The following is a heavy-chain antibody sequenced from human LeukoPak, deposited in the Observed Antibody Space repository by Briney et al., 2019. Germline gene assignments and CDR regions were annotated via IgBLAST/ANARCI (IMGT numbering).Heavy chain of an antibody. CDR3: ARARAPIAQRAFDI. V-gene: IGHV3-21*01. J-gene: IGHJ3*02. D-gene: IGHD2-21*01. Sequence: GGSRRLSCAASGFTFSSYSMNWVRQAPGKGLEWVSSISSSSSYIYYADSVKGRFTTSRDNAKNSLYLQMNSLRAEDTAVYYCARARAPIAQRAFDIWGQGTMVTVSS. CDR1: GFTFSSYS. CDR2: ISSSSSYI.